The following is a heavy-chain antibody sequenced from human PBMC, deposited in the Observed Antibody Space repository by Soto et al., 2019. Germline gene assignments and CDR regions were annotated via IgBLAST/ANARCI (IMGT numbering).Heavy chain of an antibody. CDR2: ISGSGGST. CDR1: GFTFSNYA. J-gene: IGHJ3*02. D-gene: IGHD6-13*01. Sequence: EVQLLESGGGLVQPGGSLRLSCAASGFTFSNYAMSWVRQAPGKGLEWVSVISGSGGSTYYADSVRGRFTISRDNSKNTLYLQMNSLRAEDTAVYYCAKGHRDNSIFIRDAFDIWGQGTKVTVSS. V-gene: IGHV3-23*01. CDR3: AKGHRDNSIFIRDAFDI.